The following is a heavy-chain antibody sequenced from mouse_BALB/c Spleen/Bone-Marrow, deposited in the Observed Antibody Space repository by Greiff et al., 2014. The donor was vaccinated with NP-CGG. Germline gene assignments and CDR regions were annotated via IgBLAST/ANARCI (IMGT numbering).Heavy chain of an antibody. CDR3: SRITTATGAMDY. D-gene: IGHD1-2*01. J-gene: IGHJ4*01. V-gene: IGHV2-9*02. CDR2: IWGDGST. Sequence: VQGVESGPGLVAPSQSLSITCTVSGFSLTSYGVHWVRQPPGKGLEWLGVIWGDGSTNYNSALMSRLSISKDNSKSQVFLKMNSLQTDDTAMYYCSRITTATGAMDYWGQGTSVTVSS. CDR1: GFSLTSYG.